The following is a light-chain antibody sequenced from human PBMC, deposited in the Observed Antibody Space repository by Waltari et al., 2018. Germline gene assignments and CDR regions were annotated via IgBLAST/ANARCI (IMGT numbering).Light chain of an antibody. CDR2: RND. CDR1: SSNIGSNY. J-gene: IGLJ2*01. V-gene: IGLV1-47*01. Sequence: QSVLTQPPSASGTPGQRVTISCSGSSSNIGSNYVYWYQQLPGTAPTLLIYRNDQQPSGVPDRFSGSKSGTSASLAISGLRSEDEADYYCAAWEDSLSGPVFGGGTKLTVL. CDR3: AAWEDSLSGPV.